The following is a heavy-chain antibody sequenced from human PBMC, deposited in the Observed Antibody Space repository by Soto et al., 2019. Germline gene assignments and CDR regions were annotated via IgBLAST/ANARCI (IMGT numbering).Heavy chain of an antibody. J-gene: IGHJ6*02. V-gene: IGHV3-30*03. CDR1: GFTFSSYG. CDR3: ARTRGGSYYFFYGMDV. CDR2: ISYDGSNK. D-gene: IGHD3-16*01. Sequence: QVQLVESGGGVVQPGRSLRLSCAASGFTFSSYGMHWVRQAPGKGLEWVAVISYDGSNKYYADSVKGRFTISRDNSKNTLYLQMNSLRAEDTAVYYCARTRGGSYYFFYGMDVWGQGTTVTVSS.